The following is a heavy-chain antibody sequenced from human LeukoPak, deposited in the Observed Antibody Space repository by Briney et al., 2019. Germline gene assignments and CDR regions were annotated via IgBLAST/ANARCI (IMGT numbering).Heavy chain of an antibody. CDR3: AKQGPGSCGSTSCYGFDY. CDR1: GYTFTSYA. CDR2: INTNTGNP. D-gene: IGHD2-2*01. J-gene: IGHJ4*02. V-gene: IGHV7-4-1*02. Sequence: ASVKVSCKASGYTFTSYAMNWVRQAPGQGLEWMGWINTNTGNPTYAQGFTGRFVFSLDTSVSTAYLQINSLKAEDTAVYYCAKQGPGSCGSTSCYGFDYWGQGTLVTVSS.